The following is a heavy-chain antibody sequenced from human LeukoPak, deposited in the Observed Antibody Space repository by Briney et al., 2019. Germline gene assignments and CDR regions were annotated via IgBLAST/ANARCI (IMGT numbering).Heavy chain of an antibody. D-gene: IGHD3-22*01. V-gene: IGHV4-34*01. CDR3: ARGSVVVIRRAPFDY. CDR1: GGSFSGYY. CDR2: INHSGST. J-gene: IGHJ4*02. Sequence: SETLSLTCAVYGGSFSGYYWSWIRQPPGKGLEWIGEINHSGSTNYNPSLKSRVTISVDTSKNQFSLKLSSVTAADTAVYYCARGSVVVIRRAPFDYWGQGTLVTVSS.